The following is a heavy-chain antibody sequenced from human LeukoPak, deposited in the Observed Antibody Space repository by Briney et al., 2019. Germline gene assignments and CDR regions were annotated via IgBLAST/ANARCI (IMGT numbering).Heavy chain of an antibody. J-gene: IGHJ4*02. Sequence: GGSLRLSCAASGFTFSSYSMNWVRQAPGKGLEWVSSISSSSSYIYYADSVKGRLTISRDNSKNTLYLQMNSLRAEDTAVYYCAKDKVGYCSSTSCYAGFDYWGQGTLVTVSS. CDR1: GFTFSSYS. CDR2: ISSSSSYI. V-gene: IGHV3-21*04. D-gene: IGHD2-2*01. CDR3: AKDKVGYCSSTSCYAGFDY.